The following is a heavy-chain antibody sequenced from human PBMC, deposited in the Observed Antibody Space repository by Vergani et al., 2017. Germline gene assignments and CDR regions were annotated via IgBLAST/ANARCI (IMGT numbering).Heavy chain of an antibody. CDR1: GFTFGDYA. J-gene: IGHJ4*02. D-gene: IGHD6-19*01. CDR3: TAERAVRSGAGTGGPFDD. CDR2: IRSKAYGGTT. V-gene: IGHV3-49*04. Sequence: EVQLVESGGGLVQPGRSLRLSCTASGFTFGDYAMSWVRQAPGKGLEWVGFIRSKAYGGTTEYAASVKGRFTISRDDSKSIAYLQMNSLKTEDTAVYYCTAERAVRSGAGTGGPFDDWGQGPLVTVS.